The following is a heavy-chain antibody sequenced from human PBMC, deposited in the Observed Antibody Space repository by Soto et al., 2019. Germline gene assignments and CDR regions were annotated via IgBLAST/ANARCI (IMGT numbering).Heavy chain of an antibody. CDR2: IYHSGST. V-gene: IGHV4-4*02. D-gene: IGHD1-26*01. CDR3: ARMVGATLVDF. CDR1: GASISSTTSGNW. J-gene: IGHJ4*02. Sequence: QVQLQESGPGLVRPSGTLSLTCAVSGASISSTTSGNWWSWVRQPPGKGLEWIGEIYHSGSTNYHPSLKSRVTMSVGKSKDQFSLKLTSVTAADTAVYYCARMVGATLVDFWGQGTLVTVSS.